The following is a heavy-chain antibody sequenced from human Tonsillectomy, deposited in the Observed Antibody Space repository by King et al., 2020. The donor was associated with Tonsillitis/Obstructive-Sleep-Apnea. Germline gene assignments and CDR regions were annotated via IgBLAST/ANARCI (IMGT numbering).Heavy chain of an antibody. CDR1: GFSLSNARMG. Sequence: VTLKESGPVLVKPTETLTLTCTVSGFSLSNARMGVSWIRQPPGKALEWLAHIFSNDEKSYSTSLKSRLTISKDTSKSQVVLTMTNMDPVDTATYYCARIRPYGDXXMWLNYYYMDVXGKGTTVTVSS. CDR2: IFSNDEK. J-gene: IGHJ6*03. V-gene: IGHV2-26*01. D-gene: IGHD4-17*01. CDR3: ARIRPYGDXXMWLNYYYMDV.